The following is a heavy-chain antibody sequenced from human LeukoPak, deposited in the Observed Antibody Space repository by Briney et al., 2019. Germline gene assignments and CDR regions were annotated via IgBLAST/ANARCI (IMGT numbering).Heavy chain of an antibody. CDR3: TTYGSVRKFDY. CDR1: GFSFSDAW. Sequence: PGGSLRLSCAASGFSFSDAWMSWVRQTPGKGLEWVGRIESKTDGGTTDYAAPVKGRFTISRDDSTNTLYLQMNSLKSEDTAVYYCTTYGSVRKFDYWGQGILVTVSS. D-gene: IGHD3-10*01. V-gene: IGHV3-15*04. CDR2: IESKTDGGTT. J-gene: IGHJ4*02.